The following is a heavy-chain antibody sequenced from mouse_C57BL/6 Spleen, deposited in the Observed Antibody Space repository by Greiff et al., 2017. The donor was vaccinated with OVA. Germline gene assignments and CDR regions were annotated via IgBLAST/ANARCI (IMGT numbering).Heavy chain of an antibody. V-gene: IGHV1-26*01. CDR3: ARWPMRLLYIDY. CDR2: INPNNGGT. CDR1: GYTFTDYY. D-gene: IGHD6-5*01. Sequence: VQLQQSGPELVKPGASVKISCKASGYTFTDYYMNWVKQSHGKSLEWIGDINPNNGGTSYNQKFKGKATLTVDKSSRTAYMELRILTSEDSAVYYCARWPMRLLYIDYWGQGTTLTVSS. J-gene: IGHJ2*01.